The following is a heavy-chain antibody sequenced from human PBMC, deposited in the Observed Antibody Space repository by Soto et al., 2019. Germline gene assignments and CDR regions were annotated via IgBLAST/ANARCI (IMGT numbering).Heavy chain of an antibody. CDR2: IYPGDSDT. V-gene: IGHV5-51*01. J-gene: IGHJ5*02. D-gene: IGHD2-2*01. Sequence: GESLKISCKGSGYSFTIYWIGWVRQMPGKGLEWMGIIYPGDSDTRYSPSFQGQVTISADKSISTAYLQWSSLKASDTATYYCARLRGARYCSSTSCPNWFDPWGQGTLVTVSS. CDR3: ARLRGARYCSSTSCPNWFDP. CDR1: GYSFTIYW.